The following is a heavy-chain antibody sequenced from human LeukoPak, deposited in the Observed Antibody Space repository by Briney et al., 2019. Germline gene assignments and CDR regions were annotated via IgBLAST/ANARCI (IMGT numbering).Heavy chain of an antibody. J-gene: IGHJ4*02. CDR2: ITWDGGGT. D-gene: IGHD6-13*01. Sequence: AGGSLRLSCAASGFTFDDYTMHWVRQAPGKGLEWVSLITWDGGGTYYADSVKGRFTISRDNSKNTLYLQMNSLRAEDTAVYYCAKSLSSTWYYFDYWGQGTLVTVSS. V-gene: IGHV3-43*01. CDR1: GFTFDDYT. CDR3: AKSLSSTWYYFDY.